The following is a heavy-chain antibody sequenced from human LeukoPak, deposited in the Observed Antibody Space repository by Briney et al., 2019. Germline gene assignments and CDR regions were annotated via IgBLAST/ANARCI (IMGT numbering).Heavy chain of an antibody. CDR3: ARHARSSSSPGDY. CDR1: GSSFTSYW. J-gene: IGHJ4*02. CDR2: IYPGDSDT. V-gene: IGHV5-51*01. D-gene: IGHD6-6*01. Sequence: GESLQISCQGSGSSFTSYWIGWVRQLPGKGLEWMGIIYPGDSDTRYSPSFQGQVTISADKSISTAYLQWSSLKASDTAMYYCARHARSSSSPGDYWGQGTLVTVSS.